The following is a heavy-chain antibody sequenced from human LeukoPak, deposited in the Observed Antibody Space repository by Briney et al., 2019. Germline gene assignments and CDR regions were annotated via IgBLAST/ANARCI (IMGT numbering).Heavy chain of an antibody. Sequence: SETLSLTCAVSSGSISSRNWWSWVRQPPGKGLEWIGEIYHSGSTNYNPSLKSRVTISVDKSKNQFSLKLISVTAADTAVYYCARTSYHYNSGDYGWYFDYWGQGTLVTVSA. CDR2: IYHSGST. CDR3: ARTSYHYNSGDYGWYFDY. CDR1: SGSISSRNW. V-gene: IGHV4-4*02. D-gene: IGHD3-10*01. J-gene: IGHJ4*02.